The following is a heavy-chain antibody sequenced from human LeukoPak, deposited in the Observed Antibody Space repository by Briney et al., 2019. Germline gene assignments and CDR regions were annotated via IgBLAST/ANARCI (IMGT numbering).Heavy chain of an antibody. Sequence: ASVKVYCKVSGYSFTSNYIHWVRQAPGQGLEWMGIINPSGGSTSYAQKFQGRVTMTRDTSTSTVYMELSSLRSEDTAVYYCARDSHTPGGSRAFDIWGQGTMVTVSS. CDR2: INPSGGST. CDR3: ARDSHTPGGSRAFDI. CDR1: GYSFTSNY. D-gene: IGHD2-15*01. V-gene: IGHV1-46*01. J-gene: IGHJ3*02.